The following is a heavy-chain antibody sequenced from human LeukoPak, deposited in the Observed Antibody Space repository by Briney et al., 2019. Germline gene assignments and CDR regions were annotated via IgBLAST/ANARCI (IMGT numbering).Heavy chain of an antibody. CDR3: ARDQYDTWSRRGNFDS. V-gene: IGHV3-7*05. J-gene: IGHJ4*02. D-gene: IGHD3-3*01. Sequence: GGCLRLSCAASVFPFSTYSMSWVRQAPGKGREWVANIKLDVSEKNYADSVKGRFTISRDNTKNSLYLQMNRLRVEDTAVFYCARDQYDTWSRRGNFDSWGQGTLVIVSS. CDR1: VFPFSTYS. CDR2: IKLDVSEK.